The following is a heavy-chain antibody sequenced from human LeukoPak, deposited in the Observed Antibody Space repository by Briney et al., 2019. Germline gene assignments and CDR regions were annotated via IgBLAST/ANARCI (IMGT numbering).Heavy chain of an antibody. Sequence: ASAKVSCKASGYTFTGYYMHWVRQAPGQGLEWMGWINPNSGGTNYAQKFQGRVTMTRDTSISTAYMELSRLRSDDTAVYYCARDGPYDILTGYSYYYYMDVWGKGTTVTVSS. V-gene: IGHV1-2*02. CDR1: GYTFTGYY. J-gene: IGHJ6*03. CDR3: ARDGPYDILTGYSYYYYMDV. D-gene: IGHD3-9*01. CDR2: INPNSGGT.